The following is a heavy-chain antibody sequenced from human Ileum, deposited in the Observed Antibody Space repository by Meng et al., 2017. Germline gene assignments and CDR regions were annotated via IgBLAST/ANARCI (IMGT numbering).Heavy chain of an antibody. J-gene: IGHJ4*02. V-gene: IGHV4-4*02. D-gene: IGHD1-26*01. CDR2: IHHSGST. CDR3: AREWSGSYRHFDY. Sequence: PARPRPSATPAPTCAFSGCPISTCDWWSWVRQPPGKGLEWIGEIHHSGSTNYNPSLKSRVTISVDKSKNQFSLKLNSVTAADTAVYYCAREWSGSYRHFDYWGQGTLVTVSS. CDR1: GCPISTCDW.